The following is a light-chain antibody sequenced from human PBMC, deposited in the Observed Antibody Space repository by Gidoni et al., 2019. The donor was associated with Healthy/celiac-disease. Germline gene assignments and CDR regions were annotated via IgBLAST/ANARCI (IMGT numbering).Light chain of an antibody. J-gene: IGLJ3*02. CDR3: QSYDSSLSGWV. CDR1: SANIGAGYD. Sequence: QSVLTQPPSVARAPGQSVTIPCTGSSANIGAGYDVHWYQQLPGTAPKLLIYGNSNRPSGVPDRFSGSKSGTSASLAITGLQAEDEADYYCQSYDSSLSGWVFGGGTKLTVL. V-gene: IGLV1-40*01. CDR2: GNS.